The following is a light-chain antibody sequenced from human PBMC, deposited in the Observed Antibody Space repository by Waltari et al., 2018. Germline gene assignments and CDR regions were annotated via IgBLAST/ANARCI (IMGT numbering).Light chain of an antibody. J-gene: IGLJ3*02. CDR2: DVS. CDR3: LSYSGSVVLL. Sequence: QSALTQPASVSGSPGQSIPISCTGTNTDIGSYNYVSWYQQHPGEVPKLMIYDVSKRPSGVSNRFSGSKSGNTASLTISGLLAEDEADYYCLSYSGSVVLLFGGGTKLTVL. CDR1: NTDIGSYNY. V-gene: IGLV2-23*02.